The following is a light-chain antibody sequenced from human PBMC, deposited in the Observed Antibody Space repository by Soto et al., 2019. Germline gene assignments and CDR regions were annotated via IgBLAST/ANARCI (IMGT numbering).Light chain of an antibody. CDR3: QQYGRSPT. Sequence: IVLTQSPDTLSLSPGERATLSYRASQSVSSNYLAWYQQKLGQAPRLLIYDASRRATGIPDRFSGSGSGTDFTLTISRLEPEDFVVYYCQQYGRSPTFGQGTKVDIK. J-gene: IGKJ1*01. CDR1: QSVSSNY. V-gene: IGKV3-20*01. CDR2: DAS.